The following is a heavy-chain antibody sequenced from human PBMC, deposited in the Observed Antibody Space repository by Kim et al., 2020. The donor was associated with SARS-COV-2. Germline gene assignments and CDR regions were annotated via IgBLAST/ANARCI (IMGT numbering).Heavy chain of an antibody. CDR3: ARGEVLVWSEHFDY. Sequence: ASVKVSCKASGYTFTSYAMHWVRQAPGQRLEWMGWINAGNGNTKYSQKFQGRVTITRDTSASTAHMELSSLRSEDTAVYYCARGEVLVWSEHFDYWGQGTLVTVSS. CDR1: GYTFTSYA. J-gene: IGHJ4*02. D-gene: IGHD3-10*02. CDR2: INAGNGNT. V-gene: IGHV1-3*01.